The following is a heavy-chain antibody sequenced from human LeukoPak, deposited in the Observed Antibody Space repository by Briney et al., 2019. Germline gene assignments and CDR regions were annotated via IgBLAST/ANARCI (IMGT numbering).Heavy chain of an antibody. J-gene: IGHJ5*02. D-gene: IGHD3-10*01. CDR3: ARAYYSTSWFPH. CDR2: INHSGRT. V-gene: IGHV4-34*01. Sequence: PSETLSLTCAVSGVSLGGYYWGWIRQTPGKGLEWIGEINHSGRTNYNPSLKSRVTISADTSKNQFSLELRSVTAADTAVYYCARAYYSTSWFPHWGQGALVTVSS. CDR1: GVSLGGYY.